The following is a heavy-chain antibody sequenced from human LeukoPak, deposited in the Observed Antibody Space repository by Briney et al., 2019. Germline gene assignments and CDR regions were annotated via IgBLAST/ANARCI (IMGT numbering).Heavy chain of an antibody. J-gene: IGHJ4*02. CDR1: GGSISSGGYS. Sequence: PSRTLSLTCAVSGGSISSGGYSWSWIRQPPGKGLEWIGYIYHSGSTYYNPSLKSRVTISEDRSKNQFSLKLSSVTAADTAVYYCARVSGWLPYFDYWGQGTLVTVSS. D-gene: IGHD6-19*01. CDR2: IYHSGST. V-gene: IGHV4-30-2*01. CDR3: ARVSGWLPYFDY.